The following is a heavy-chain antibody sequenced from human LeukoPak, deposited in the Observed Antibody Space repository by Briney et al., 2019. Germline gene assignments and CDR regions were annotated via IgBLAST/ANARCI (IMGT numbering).Heavy chain of an antibody. CDR1: GFTFSSYA. Sequence: GVSLRLSCAASGFTFSSYAMHWVRQAPGKGLKWRAVISYDGTNKYYADSVKGRFTISRDNSKNTLYLQMNSLRDEDTAVYYCARDQGSLPVWFYYYMDVWGSGTTVTVSS. CDR2: ISYDGTNK. D-gene: IGHD3-16*01. J-gene: IGHJ6*03. CDR3: ARDQGSLPVWFYYYMDV. V-gene: IGHV3-30*01.